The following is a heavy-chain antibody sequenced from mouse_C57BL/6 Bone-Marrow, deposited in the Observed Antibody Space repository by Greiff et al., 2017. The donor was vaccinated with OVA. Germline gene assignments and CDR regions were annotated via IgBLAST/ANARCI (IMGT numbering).Heavy chain of an antibody. J-gene: IGHJ2*01. Sequence: QVTLKESGPGILQPSQTLSLTCSFSGFSLSTFGMGVGWIRQPSGKGLEWLAHIWWDDDKYYNPALKSRLTISKDTSKNHVFLKVANVDTTDTATYSCARIELSDGKGYFDYWGQGTTLTVSS. D-gene: IGHD4-1*01. CDR1: GFSLSTFGMG. CDR2: IWWDDDK. CDR3: ARIELSDGKGYFDY. V-gene: IGHV8-8*01.